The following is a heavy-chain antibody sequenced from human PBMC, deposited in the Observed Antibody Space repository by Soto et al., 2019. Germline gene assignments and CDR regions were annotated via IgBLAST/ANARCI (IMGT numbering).Heavy chain of an antibody. CDR3: ARRGSGSYYDY. V-gene: IGHV3-23*01. D-gene: IGHD1-26*01. CDR1: GFTFSSYA. J-gene: IGHJ4*02. Sequence: EVQLLESGGGLVQPGGSPRLSCAASGFTFSSYAMRWVRQAPGKGLEWVSAISGSGGSTYYADSVKGRFTISRDNSKNTVYLQMNSLRGEDTAVYDCARRGSGSYYDYWGQGTLGTVSS. CDR2: ISGSGGST.